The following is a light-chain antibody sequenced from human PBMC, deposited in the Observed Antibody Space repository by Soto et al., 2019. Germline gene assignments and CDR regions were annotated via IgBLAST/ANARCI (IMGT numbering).Light chain of an antibody. CDR1: QGINNW. Sequence: DIQMTQSPSYVSASVGDRVSITCRAIQGINNWLAWYQQKPGKAPKLLIYSASTLQSGVPPRFSGSGSGTDFTLTINGLEPEDFATYYCQQADTLPPFTLGPGTKVDTK. CDR2: SAS. V-gene: IGKV1-12*01. CDR3: QQADTLPPFT. J-gene: IGKJ3*01.